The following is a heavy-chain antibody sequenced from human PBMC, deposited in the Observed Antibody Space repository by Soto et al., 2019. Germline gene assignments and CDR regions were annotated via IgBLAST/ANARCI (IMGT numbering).Heavy chain of an antibody. CDR2: ISSSSTYI. J-gene: IGHJ4*02. CDR1: GFTFSTYN. D-gene: IGHD6-19*01. Sequence: GGSLRLSCAASGFTFSTYNMNWVRQAPGKGLEWVSSISSSSTYIYYADSVKGRFTISRDNAKNSLYLQMNSLRAEDTAVYYCARDSVALAGDPIDYWGQGTLVTVSS. V-gene: IGHV3-21*01. CDR3: ARDSVALAGDPIDY.